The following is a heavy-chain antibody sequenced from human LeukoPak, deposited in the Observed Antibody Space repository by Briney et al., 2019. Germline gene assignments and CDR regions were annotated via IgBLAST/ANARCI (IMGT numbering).Heavy chain of an antibody. J-gene: IGHJ4*02. D-gene: IGHD6-13*01. CDR1: GFTFSSYW. CDR2: ISGDGTST. V-gene: IGHV3-74*01. Sequence: NPGGSLRLSCAASGFTFSSYWMHWVRQAPGKGLVWVSRISGDGTSTGCADSVKGRFTISRDNAKNMLYLQMNSLRDEDTAVYYCGRQQAAAGDYWGQGTLVTVSS. CDR3: GRQQAAAGDY.